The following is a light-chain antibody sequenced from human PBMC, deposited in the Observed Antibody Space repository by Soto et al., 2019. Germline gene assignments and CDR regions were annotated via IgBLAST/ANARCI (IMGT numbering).Light chain of an antibody. J-gene: IGLJ2*01. CDR3: SSFTSSKTQV. CDR2: EVN. CDR1: SSDVGGYDY. Sequence: QSALTQPASVSGSLGQSITISCTGTSSDVGGYDYVSWYRQHPGKVPKLIIYEVNKLPSGVSNRFSGSKSANTPSLTISGPQADNEADYYCSSFTSSKTQVFGERTKVTVL. V-gene: IGLV2-14*01.